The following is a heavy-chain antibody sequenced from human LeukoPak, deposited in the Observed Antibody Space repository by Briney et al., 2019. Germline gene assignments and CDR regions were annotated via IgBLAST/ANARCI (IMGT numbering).Heavy chain of an antibody. V-gene: IGHV3-30*04. CDR2: ISYDGSNK. CDR1: GFTFSSYA. CDR3: ARDNGYGPSLFFDY. Sequence: GGSLRLSCAASGFTFSSYAMHWVRQAPGKGLERVAVISYDGSNKYYADSVKGRFTISRDNSKNTLYLHMNSLRAEDTAVYYCARDNGYGPSLFFDYWGQGTLVTVSS. J-gene: IGHJ4*02. D-gene: IGHD5-18*01.